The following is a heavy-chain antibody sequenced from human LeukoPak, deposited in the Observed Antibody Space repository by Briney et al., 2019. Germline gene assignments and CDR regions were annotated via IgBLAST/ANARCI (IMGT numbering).Heavy chain of an antibody. CDR1: GYSFTSYW. V-gene: IGHV5-51*01. Sequence: GESLKISCKGSGYSFTSYWIGWVRQMPGKGLEWMGIIYPGDSDTRYSPSFQGQVTISADKSISTAYLQWSSLKASDTAMYYCARQRSTTGWGGIAAAGTHYYYYGMDVWGQGTTVTVSS. CDR2: IYPGDSDT. J-gene: IGHJ6*02. D-gene: IGHD6-13*01. CDR3: ARQRSTTGWGGIAAAGTHYYYYGMDV.